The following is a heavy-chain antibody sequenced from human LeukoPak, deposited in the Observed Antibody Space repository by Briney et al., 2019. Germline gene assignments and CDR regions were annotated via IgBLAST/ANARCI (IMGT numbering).Heavy chain of an antibody. CDR3: ARVKQQLVRLLGRDTTYYYYYYMDV. D-gene: IGHD6-13*01. V-gene: IGHV3-48*04. J-gene: IGHJ6*03. CDR2: ISSSGSTI. Sequence: PGGSLRLSCAASGFTFSNYWMTWVRQAPGKGLEWVSYISSSGSTIYYADSVKGRFTISRDNAKNSLFLQMNSLRAEDTAVYFCARVKQQLVRLLGRDTTYYYYYYMDVWGKGTTVTVSS. CDR1: GFTFSNYW.